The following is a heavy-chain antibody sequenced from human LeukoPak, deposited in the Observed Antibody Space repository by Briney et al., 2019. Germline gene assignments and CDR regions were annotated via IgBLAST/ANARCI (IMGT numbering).Heavy chain of an antibody. CDR3: ARDGNYYDSSTPPADAFDI. CDR2: IYYSGST. D-gene: IGHD3-22*01. Sequence: SETLSFTCTVSGGSISSYYWSWIRQPPGKGLEWIGYIYYSGSTNYNPSLKSRVTISVDTSKNQFSLKLSSVTAADTAVYYCARDGNYYDSSTPPADAFDIWGQGTMVTVSS. V-gene: IGHV4-59*01. J-gene: IGHJ3*02. CDR1: GGSISSYY.